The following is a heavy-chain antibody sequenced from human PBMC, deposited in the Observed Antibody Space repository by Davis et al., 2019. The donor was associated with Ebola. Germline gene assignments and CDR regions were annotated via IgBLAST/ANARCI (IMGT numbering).Heavy chain of an antibody. CDR2: INHSGTT. J-gene: IGHJ2*01. CDR1: GGSFSGYY. CDR3: ARTFLVGGSTPGWYFDL. V-gene: IGHV4-34*01. D-gene: IGHD4-23*01. Sequence: GSLRLSCAVYGGSFSGYYWTWIRQPPGKGLEWVGEINHSGTTKYNPSLKSRVTISVDTSKNQFSLKLSSVTAADTAVYYCARTFLVGGSTPGWYFDLWGRGTLVTVSS.